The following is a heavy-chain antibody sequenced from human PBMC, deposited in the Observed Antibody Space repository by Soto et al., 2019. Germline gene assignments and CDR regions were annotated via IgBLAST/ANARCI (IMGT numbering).Heavy chain of an antibody. CDR3: ARDGFVVVTPTDY. D-gene: IGHD2-21*02. Sequence: EVQLVESGGGLVKPGGSLRLSCAASGFTFSSYSMNWVRQAPGKGLEWVSSISSSSSYIYYADSVKGRFTISRDNAKNSLYLQMNSLRAADTAVYYCARDGFVVVTPTDYWGQGTLVTVSS. CDR2: ISSSSSYI. V-gene: IGHV3-21*01. J-gene: IGHJ4*02. CDR1: GFTFSSYS.